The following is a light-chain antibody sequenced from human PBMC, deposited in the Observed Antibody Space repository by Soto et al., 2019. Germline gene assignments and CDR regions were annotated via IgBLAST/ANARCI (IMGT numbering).Light chain of an antibody. V-gene: IGKV3-15*01. CDR1: QSVSSL. CDR3: QQYNNWPLT. J-gene: IGKJ4*01. CDR2: GAS. Sequence: EVVMTQSPATLSVSPGERATLSCRASQSVSSLLAWYQQKTGQAPRLLIYGASTRATGIPERFSGSGSGTEFALTISSLQSGDFAVYYCQQYNNWPLTFGGGTKVEIK.